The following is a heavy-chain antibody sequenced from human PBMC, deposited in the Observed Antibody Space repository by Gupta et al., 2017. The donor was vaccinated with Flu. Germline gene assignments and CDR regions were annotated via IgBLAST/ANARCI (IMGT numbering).Heavy chain of an antibody. V-gene: IGHV3-23*01. CDR2: ISGSGGST. J-gene: IGHJ4*02. Sequence: EVQLLESVVGLVQPGGSLRLSCAAFGFTFSSYAMRWVRQAPGKGLEWVSAISGSGGSTYYADSVKGRFTISRDNSKNTLYLQMNSLGAEDTAVYYCAKGVLCGSGYEDYWGQGTLVTVSS. D-gene: IGHD6-25*01. CDR1: GFTFSSYA. CDR3: AKGVLCGSGYEDY.